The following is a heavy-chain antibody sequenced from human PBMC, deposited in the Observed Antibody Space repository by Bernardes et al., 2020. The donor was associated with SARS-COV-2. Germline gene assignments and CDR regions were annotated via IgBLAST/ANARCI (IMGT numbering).Heavy chain of an antibody. D-gene: IGHD5-12*01. J-gene: IGHJ5*02. CDR3: ARGGSAYSGHDVLDP. Sequence: SETLSLTCTVSGDSISGYYWSWIREPPGKGLEWIGHIYYRGSTKYNPSLKSRVIISVDTSKNQFSLKLSSVTAADTAVYYCARGGSAYSGHDVLDPWGQGTLVTVSS. V-gene: IGHV4-59*01. CDR1: GDSISGYY. CDR2: IYYRGST.